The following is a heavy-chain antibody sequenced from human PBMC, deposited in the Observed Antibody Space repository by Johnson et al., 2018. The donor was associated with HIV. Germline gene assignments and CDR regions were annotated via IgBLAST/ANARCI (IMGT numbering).Heavy chain of an antibody. CDR1: GFTFSSYW. Sequence: VQLVESGGGVVQPGRSLRLSCAASGFTFSSYWMSWVRQAPGKGLEWVANIKQDGSEKYYVDSVKGRFTISRDNAKNSLYLQMNSLRAEDTAVYYCARGGKRCMAAFDIWGQGTMVTVSS. CDR3: ARGGKRCMAAFDI. V-gene: IGHV3-7*05. D-gene: IGHD5-24*01. J-gene: IGHJ3*02. CDR2: IKQDGSEK.